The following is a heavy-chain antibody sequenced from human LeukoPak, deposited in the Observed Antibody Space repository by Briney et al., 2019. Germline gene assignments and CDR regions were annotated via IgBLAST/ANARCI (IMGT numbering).Heavy chain of an antibody. Sequence: GGSLRLSCAASGFTFSNYEMNWVRQAPGRGLEWVSYISNGGRTIYYAGSVKGRFTISRDIAKNSLYLQMNSLRAEDTAVYYCATESDYSFDSWGQGTLVTVSS. D-gene: IGHD2-21*02. CDR2: ISNGGRTI. V-gene: IGHV3-48*03. CDR1: GFTFSNYE. CDR3: ATESDYSFDS. J-gene: IGHJ4*02.